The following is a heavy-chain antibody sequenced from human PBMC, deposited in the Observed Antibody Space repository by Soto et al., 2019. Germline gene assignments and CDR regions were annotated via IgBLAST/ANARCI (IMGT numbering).Heavy chain of an antibody. CDR3: ARESVAPAGYGMDV. D-gene: IGHD2-2*01. J-gene: IGHJ6*02. CDR2: ISSNGGST. V-gene: IGHV3-64*01. CDR1: GFTFSSYA. Sequence: GGSLRLSCAASGFTFSSYAMHWVRQAPGKGLEYVSAISSNGGSTYYANSVKGRFTISRDNSKNTLYLQMGSLRAEDMAVYYCARESVAPAGYGMDVWGQGTTVTVSS.